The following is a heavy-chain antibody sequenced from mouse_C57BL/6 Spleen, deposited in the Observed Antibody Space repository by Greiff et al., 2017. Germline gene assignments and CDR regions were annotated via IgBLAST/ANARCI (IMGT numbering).Heavy chain of an antibody. V-gene: IGHV1-59*01. CDR3: ARRNY. Sequence: QVQLQQPGAELVRPGTSVKLSCKASGYTFTSSWMHWVKQRPGQGLEWIGVIDPSDSYTNYNQKFKGKATLTVDTSSSTAYMQLSSLTSEDSAVYYCARRNYWGQGTTLTVSS. CDR1: GYTFTSSW. CDR2: IDPSDSYT. J-gene: IGHJ2*01.